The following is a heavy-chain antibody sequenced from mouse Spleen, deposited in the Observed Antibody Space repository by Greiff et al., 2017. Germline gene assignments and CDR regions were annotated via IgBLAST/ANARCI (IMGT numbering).Heavy chain of an antibody. D-gene: IGHD1-1*01. J-gene: IGHJ4*01. V-gene: IGHV5-17*01. CDR2: ISSGSSTI. CDR1: GFTFSDYG. Sequence: EVKVVESGGGLVKPGGSLKLSCAASGFTFSDYGMHWVRQAPEKGLEWVAYISSGSSTIYYADTVKGRFTISRDNAKNTLFLQMTSLRSEDTAMYYCARGATVVVPMDYWGQGTSVTVSS. CDR3: ARGATVVVPMDY.